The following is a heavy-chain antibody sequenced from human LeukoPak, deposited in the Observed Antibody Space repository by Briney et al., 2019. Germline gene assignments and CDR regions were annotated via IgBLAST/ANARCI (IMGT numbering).Heavy chain of an antibody. CDR1: GFTFNNYG. CDR3: ARDATPGIAVYYFDY. J-gene: IGHJ4*02. Sequence: GGSLRLSCTASGFTFNNYGMHWVRQAPGKGLEWVAVISYDGRNIHYPDSVKGRFTISRDISTDTLWLQMDSLRTEDAAVYYCARDATPGIAVYYFDYWGQGTLVTVSS. V-gene: IGHV3-30*03. CDR2: ISYDGRNI. D-gene: IGHD6-19*01.